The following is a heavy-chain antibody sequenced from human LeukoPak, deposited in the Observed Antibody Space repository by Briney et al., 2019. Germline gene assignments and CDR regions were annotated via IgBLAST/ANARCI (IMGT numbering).Heavy chain of an antibody. CDR2: IYHSGST. CDR1: GSSISSGGYY. Sequence: SETLSLTCTVSGSSISSGGYYWSWIRQPPGKGLEWIGYIYHSGSTYYNPSLKSRVTISVDRSKNQFSLKLSSVTAADTAVYYCARETRVTGYYYYMDVWGKGTTVTVSS. D-gene: IGHD2-21*02. J-gene: IGHJ6*03. CDR3: ARETRVTGYYYYMDV. V-gene: IGHV4-30-2*01.